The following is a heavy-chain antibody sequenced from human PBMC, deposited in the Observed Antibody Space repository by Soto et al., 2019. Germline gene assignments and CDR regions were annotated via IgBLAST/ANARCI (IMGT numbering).Heavy chain of an antibody. Sequence: QVQLQESGPGLVKPSETLSLSCGVSGGSISQYYWSWIRQPAGKGLEWIGRIYSGGSTNYNPSLESRGPMAVDTAKNKFSLKLSSVAGADTAVYFCARGPGGVGDFSLDYWGQGTLVTVSS. J-gene: IGHJ4*02. CDR3: ARGPGGVGDFSLDY. CDR1: GGSISQYY. V-gene: IGHV4-4*07. D-gene: IGHD3-10*01. CDR2: IYSGGST.